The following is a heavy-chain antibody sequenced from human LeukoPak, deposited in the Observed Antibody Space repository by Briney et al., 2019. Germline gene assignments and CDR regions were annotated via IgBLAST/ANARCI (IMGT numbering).Heavy chain of an antibody. CDR3: AGDHPNYDY. J-gene: IGHJ4*02. CDR2: IAVGGGHT. Sequence: SVTVSCKASGFTFTTSSAVQWVRQTRGQRLEWIGWIAVGGGHTNYAQKFQERLTITRDMSTSTAYMELSSLKSEDTAVYYCAGDHPNYDYWGQGTQVTVSS. V-gene: IGHV1-58*01. CDR1: GFTFTTSSA. D-gene: IGHD5-24*01.